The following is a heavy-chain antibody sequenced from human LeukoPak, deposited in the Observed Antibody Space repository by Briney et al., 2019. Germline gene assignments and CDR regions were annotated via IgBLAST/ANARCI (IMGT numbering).Heavy chain of an antibody. V-gene: IGHV3-23*01. Sequence: GGSLRLPCAASGFTFSSYAMSWVRQAPGKGLEWVSAISGSGGSTYYADSVKGRFTISRDNSKNTLYLQMNSLRAEDTAVYYCAKRFRPQLVFYVDYWGQGTLVTVSS. J-gene: IGHJ4*02. CDR3: AKRFRPQLVFYVDY. CDR2: ISGSGGST. CDR1: GFTFSSYA. D-gene: IGHD6-13*01.